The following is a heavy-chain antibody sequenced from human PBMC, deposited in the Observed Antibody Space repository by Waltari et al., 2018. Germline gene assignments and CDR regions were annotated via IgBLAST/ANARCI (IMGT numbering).Heavy chain of an antibody. J-gene: IGHJ4*02. V-gene: IGHV3-7*01. Sequence: EVQLVEAGGGLVQPGGSLRLSCAASGFTFNYYWVHWVRQAPGKGLEWLANIKGDGSMTDYSDSVRGRFTISRDNAKNSVFLQMNSLTAEDTAVYYCWANDYWGQGTLVTVSS. CDR2: IKGDGSMT. CDR1: GFTFNYYW. CDR3: WANDY.